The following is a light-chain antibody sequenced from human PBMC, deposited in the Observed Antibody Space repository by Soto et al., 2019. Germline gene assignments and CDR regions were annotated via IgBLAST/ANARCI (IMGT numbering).Light chain of an antibody. CDR2: DAS. CDR1: QSVSSSY. CDR3: QQYGSSGT. V-gene: IGKV3-20*01. Sequence: EILFTQSPGTLSLSPGERATLSCRASQSVSSSYLAWYQQKPGKAPRLLIYDASNRATGIPARLSGSGSGTDFTLTIRRLEPEDFAVYYCQQYGSSGTFGQGTKVDIK. J-gene: IGKJ1*01.